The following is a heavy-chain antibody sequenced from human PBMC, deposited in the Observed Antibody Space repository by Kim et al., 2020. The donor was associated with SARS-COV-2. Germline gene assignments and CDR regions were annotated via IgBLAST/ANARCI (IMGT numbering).Heavy chain of an antibody. CDR1: GFTFSNAW. CDR3: TTDLVYDFWSGIFLG. D-gene: IGHD3-3*01. Sequence: GGSLRLSCAASGFTFSNAWMSWVRQAPGKGLEWVGRIKSKTDGGTTDYAAPVKGRFTISRDDSKNTLYLQMNSLKTEDTAVYYCTTDLVYDFWSGIFLGWGQGTLVTVSS. CDR2: IKSKTDGGTT. J-gene: IGHJ4*02. V-gene: IGHV3-15*01.